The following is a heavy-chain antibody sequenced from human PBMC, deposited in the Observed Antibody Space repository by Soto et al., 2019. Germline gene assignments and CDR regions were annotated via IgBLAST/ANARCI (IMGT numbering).Heavy chain of an antibody. D-gene: IGHD4-17*01. CDR2: IIPIFGTA. Sequence: ASVKVSCKASGGTFSSYAISWVRQAPGQGLEWMGGIIPIFGTANYAQKFQGRVTITADKSTSTVYMELSSLRSEDTAVYYCARSYGDYGWFDPWGQGTLVTVSS. J-gene: IGHJ5*02. V-gene: IGHV1-69*06. CDR3: ARSYGDYGWFDP. CDR1: GGTFSSYA.